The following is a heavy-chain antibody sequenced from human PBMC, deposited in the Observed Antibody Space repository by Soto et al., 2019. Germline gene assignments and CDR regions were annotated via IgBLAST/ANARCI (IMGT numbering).Heavy chain of an antibody. D-gene: IGHD3-22*01. V-gene: IGHV1-3*01. CDR3: ATEVDLEYYYDSSGSVFVY. J-gene: IGHJ4*02. CDR2: INAGNGNT. Sequence: VSVKVSCKASGYTFTSYAMHWVRQAPGQRLEWMGWINAGNGNTKYSQKFQGRVTITRDTSASTAYMELSSLRSEDTAVYYCATEVDLEYYYDSSGSVFVYWGQGTLVTVS. CDR1: GYTFTSYA.